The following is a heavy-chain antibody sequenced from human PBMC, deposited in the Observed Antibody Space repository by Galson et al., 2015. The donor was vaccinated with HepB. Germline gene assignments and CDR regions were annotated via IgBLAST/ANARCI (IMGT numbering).Heavy chain of an antibody. CDR3: AKDRCDYRSSCRLGYFQH. J-gene: IGHJ1*01. V-gene: IGHV3-30*18. Sequence: SLRLSCAASGFTFSSYGIHWVRQAPGKGLEWVAVISYDGNNKYYADSVKGRFTISRDNSKNTLYLQMNSLRAEDTAVYYCAKDRCDYRSSCRLGYFQHWGQGTLVTVSS. CDR2: ISYDGNNK. CDR1: GFTFSSYG. D-gene: IGHD6-13*01.